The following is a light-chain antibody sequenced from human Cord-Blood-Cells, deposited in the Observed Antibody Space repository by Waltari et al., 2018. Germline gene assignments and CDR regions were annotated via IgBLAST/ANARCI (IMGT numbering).Light chain of an antibody. Sequence: EIVLTQSPATLSLPPGDRATLSCRASQSVSSYLAWYQQKPGQAPRLLIYDASNRATGIPARFSGSGSGTDFTLTISSLEPEDFAVYYCQQRSNWPPGFGQGTRLEIK. CDR3: QQRSNWPPG. J-gene: IGKJ5*01. CDR1: QSVSSY. CDR2: DAS. V-gene: IGKV3-11*01.